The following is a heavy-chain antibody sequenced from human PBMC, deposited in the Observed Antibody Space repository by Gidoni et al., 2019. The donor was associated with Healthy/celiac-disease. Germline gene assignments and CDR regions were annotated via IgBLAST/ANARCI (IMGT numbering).Heavy chain of an antibody. CDR2: ISSSSSYI. CDR1: GFPFSSYS. D-gene: IGHD2-15*01. Sequence: EVQLVESGGGLVKPGGSLRLSCAASGFPFSSYSLNWVRQAPGKGLEWVSSISSSSSYIYYADSVKGRFTISRDNAKNSLYLQMNSLRAEDTAVYYCARDIVVVVAGGDYYYYYGMDVWGQGTTVTVSS. J-gene: IGHJ6*02. V-gene: IGHV3-21*01. CDR3: ARDIVVVVAGGDYYYYYGMDV.